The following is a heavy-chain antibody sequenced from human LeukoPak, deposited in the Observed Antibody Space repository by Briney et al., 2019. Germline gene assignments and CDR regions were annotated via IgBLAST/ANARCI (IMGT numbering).Heavy chain of an antibody. J-gene: IGHJ3*02. D-gene: IGHD3-16*01. CDR3: ARDGLGGSGAFDI. V-gene: IGHV1-2*02. CDR1: GYTFTSYG. CDR2: INPDSGGT. Sequence: ASVKVSCKASGYTFTSYGINWVRQAPGQGLEWMGWINPDSGGTNYAQKFQGGVSMTRDTSISTAYMELSRLRSDDTAVYYCARDGLGGSGAFDIWGQGTMVTVSS.